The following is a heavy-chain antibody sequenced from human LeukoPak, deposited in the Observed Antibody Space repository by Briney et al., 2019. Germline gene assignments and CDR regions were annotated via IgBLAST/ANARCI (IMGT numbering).Heavy chain of an antibody. J-gene: IGHJ6*03. CDR1: RGSISGSIRSYY. V-gene: IGHV4-61*01. CDR3: RGEYSSTRRGSFYYYYMDV. CDR2: ISSSGSV. Sequence: PSETLSLTCTVSRGSISGSIRSYYWSWLRQPPGKGLEWIGYISSSGSVNDNPSLRSRVTISVDTSKNQFFLKLSSVTAADTAVYYCRGEYSSTRRGSFYYYYMDVWGKGTTVTVSS. D-gene: IGHD6-6*01.